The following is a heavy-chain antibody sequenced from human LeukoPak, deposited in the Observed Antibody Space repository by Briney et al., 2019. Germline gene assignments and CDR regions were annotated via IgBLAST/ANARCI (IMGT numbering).Heavy chain of an antibody. J-gene: IGHJ4*02. CDR1: GFTFSSYA. CDR3: AKDWASFDY. CDR2: ISGSGGST. Sequence: SGGSLILSCAASGFTFSSYAMSWVRQAPGKGLEWVSAISGSGGSTYYADSVKGRFTISRDNTKNTLYLQMNSLRAEDTAVYYCAKDWASFDYWGQGTLVTVSS. D-gene: IGHD3-16*01. V-gene: IGHV3-23*01.